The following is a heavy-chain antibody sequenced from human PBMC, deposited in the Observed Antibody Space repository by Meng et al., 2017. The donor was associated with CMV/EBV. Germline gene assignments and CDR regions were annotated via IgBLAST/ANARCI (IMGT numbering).Heavy chain of an antibody. CDR3: ARMVSSGYYYFDY. CDR2: INPNSGGT. V-gene: IGHV1-2*02. Sequence: ASVKVSCKASGYTFTGYYMHWVRQAPGQGLEWMGWINPNSGGTNYAQKFQGRVIMTRDTSISTAYMELSRLRSDDTAVYYCARMVSSGYYYFDYWGQGTLVTVSS. J-gene: IGHJ4*02. D-gene: IGHD6-19*01. CDR1: GYTFTGYY.